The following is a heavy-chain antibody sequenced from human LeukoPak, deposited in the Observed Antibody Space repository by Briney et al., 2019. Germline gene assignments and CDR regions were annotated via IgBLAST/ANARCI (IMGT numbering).Heavy chain of an antibody. D-gene: IGHD3-3*01. Sequence: SETLSLTCTVTGASITNYFWGWLRQPPGKGRQWIGYVYSGAYYYNPSLVSRLTVSVDTAKNQFSLGLRSVTAADTAVYYCARLRPRTNYDFSSGYYAFDYWGQGTLVTVSS. V-gene: IGHV4-4*09. J-gene: IGHJ4*02. CDR1: GASITNYF. CDR2: VYSGAY. CDR3: ARLRPRTNYDFSSGYYAFDY.